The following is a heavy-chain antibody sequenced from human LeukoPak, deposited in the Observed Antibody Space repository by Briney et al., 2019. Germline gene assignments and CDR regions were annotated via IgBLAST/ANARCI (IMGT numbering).Heavy chain of an antibody. D-gene: IGHD3-10*01. Sequence: PSETLSLTCTVSGGSISSYYWSWIRQPPGKGLEWIGYIYYSGSTNYNPSLKSRVTISVDTSKNQFSLKLSSVTAADTAVYYCARMASSYGSGSSTFDIWGQGTMVTVSS. CDR2: IYYSGST. J-gene: IGHJ3*02. V-gene: IGHV4-59*01. CDR3: ARMASSYGSGSSTFDI. CDR1: GGSISSYY.